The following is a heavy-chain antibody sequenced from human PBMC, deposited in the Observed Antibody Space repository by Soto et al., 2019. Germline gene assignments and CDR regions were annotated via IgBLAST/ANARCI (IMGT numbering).Heavy chain of an antibody. CDR2: IHHSGNS. Sequence: QVQLQESGPGLVKPSGTLSLTCAVSGDSISSDKWWRWVRQPPGKGLEWIGEIHHSGNSNNNPSLKSRVIISVDKSKNQCSLKLRSVTDADTAVYYCARGERQQPRDYWGQGTLVTVSS. CDR1: GDSISSDKW. CDR3: ARGERQQPRDY. D-gene: IGHD6-13*01. V-gene: IGHV4-4*02. J-gene: IGHJ4*02.